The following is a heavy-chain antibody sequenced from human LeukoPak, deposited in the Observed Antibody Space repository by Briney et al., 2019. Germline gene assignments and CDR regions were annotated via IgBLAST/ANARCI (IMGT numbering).Heavy chain of an antibody. Sequence: PGGSLRLSCAASGFTFSSYAMSWVRQAPGKGLEWVSVIYSGGSTYYADSVKGRFTISRDNSKNTLYLQMNSLRAEDTAVYYCASRGVVAALGAFDIWGQGTMVTVSS. J-gene: IGHJ3*02. CDR2: IYSGGST. CDR3: ASRGVVAALGAFDI. D-gene: IGHD2-15*01. V-gene: IGHV3-53*01. CDR1: GFTFSSYA.